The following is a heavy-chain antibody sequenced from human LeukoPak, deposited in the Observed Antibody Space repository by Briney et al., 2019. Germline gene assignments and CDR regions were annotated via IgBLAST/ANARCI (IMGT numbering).Heavy chain of an antibody. CDR2: INSGGST. D-gene: IGHD2-2*01. CDR3: ARGLGYCTSTTCLLPFDY. CDR1: GFTVSTYY. V-gene: IGHV3-53*01. Sequence: GGSLRLSCAASGFTVSTYYMTWVRQAPGKGLECVSVINSGGSTYYADSVKGRFTVSRDNSKTTLYLQMNSLRAEDTAMYYCARGLGYCTSTTCLLPFDYWGQGTLVTVPS. J-gene: IGHJ4*02.